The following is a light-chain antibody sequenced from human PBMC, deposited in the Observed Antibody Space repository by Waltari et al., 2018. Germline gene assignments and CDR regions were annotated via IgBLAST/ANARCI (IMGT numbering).Light chain of an antibody. Sequence: DIVMSQSPDSLAVSLGERSTINCKSSQSVLYSSNNKNYLAWYQQKPGQPPKLLIYWASTRESGVTDRFSGSGSGPDFTLTISSLQAEDVAVYYCQQYYRTRTFGQGTKVEIQ. CDR2: WAS. CDR3: QQYYRTRT. J-gene: IGKJ1*01. CDR1: QSVLYSSNNKNY. V-gene: IGKV4-1*01.